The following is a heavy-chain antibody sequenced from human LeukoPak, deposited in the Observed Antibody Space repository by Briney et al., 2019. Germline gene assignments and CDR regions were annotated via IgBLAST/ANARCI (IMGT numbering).Heavy chain of an antibody. CDR1: GFSLSTSGMC. J-gene: IGHJ6*04. CDR3: ARIEMTTKRMDV. V-gene: IGHV2-70*11. Sequence: SGPTLVNPTQTLTLTCTFSGFSLSTSGMCVSWIRQPPGKALEWLARIDWDDDKYYSTSLKTRLTISKDTSKNQVVLTMTNMDPVDTATYYCARIEMTTKRMDVWGKGTTVTVSS. D-gene: IGHD5-24*01. CDR2: IDWDDDK.